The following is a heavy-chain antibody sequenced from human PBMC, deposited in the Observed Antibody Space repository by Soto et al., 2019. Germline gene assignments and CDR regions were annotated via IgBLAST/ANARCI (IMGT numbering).Heavy chain of an antibody. V-gene: IGHV4-38-2*02. J-gene: IGHJ4*02. CDR2: ISHNWNT. Sequence: PSETLSLTCAVSGFSISNGYYWSGIRQSPGKTLEWIGTISHNWNTNVAPSLQSRVTLSVDTSKNQFYLSLTSVTAADTAIYYCARETFHYYAYIGYYLDYWGQGIPVTVSS. CDR3: ARETFHYYAYIGYYLDY. D-gene: IGHD3-22*01. CDR1: GFSISNGYY.